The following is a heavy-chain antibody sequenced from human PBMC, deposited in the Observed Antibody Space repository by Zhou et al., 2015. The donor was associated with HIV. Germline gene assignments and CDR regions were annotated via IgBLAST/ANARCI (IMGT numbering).Heavy chain of an antibody. V-gene: IGHV3-33*01. Sequence: QVQLVESGGGVVQPGRSLRLSCAASGFTFSNYGIHWVRQAPGKGLEWVAVVWFNGINKYYADSVKGRFTISRDNAKNSLYLQMNSLRDEDTAVYYCARDLAGGDWPFDYWGQGTLVTVSS. CDR2: VWFNGINK. D-gene: IGHD2-21*02. CDR1: GFTFSNYG. J-gene: IGHJ4*02. CDR3: ARDLAGGDWPFDY.